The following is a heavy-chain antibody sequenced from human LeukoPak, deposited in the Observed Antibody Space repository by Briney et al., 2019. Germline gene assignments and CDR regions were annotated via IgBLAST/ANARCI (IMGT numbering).Heavy chain of an antibody. CDR3: ARYDGGATADF. Sequence: GESLKISCKGSGYSLTNYWIAWVRRMPGKGLEWMGIVFPVDSDTRYSPSFQGQVTISADKSINTAYLQWSSLKDSDTAMYYCARYDGGATADFWGQGTLVTVSS. D-gene: IGHD1-26*01. J-gene: IGHJ4*02. CDR1: GYSLTNYW. CDR2: VFPVDSDT. V-gene: IGHV5-51*01.